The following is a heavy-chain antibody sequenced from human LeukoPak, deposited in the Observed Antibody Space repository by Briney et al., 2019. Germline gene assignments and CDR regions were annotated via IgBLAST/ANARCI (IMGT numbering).Heavy chain of an antibody. CDR3: AKGSITMVRGAMFDY. CDR2: ISGSGGST. Sequence: GGSLRLSCAASGFTFSNYAMSWVRQAPGKGLEWVSAISGSGGSTYYADSVKGRFTISRDNSKNTLYLQMNSLRAEDTAVYYCAKGSITMVRGAMFDYWGQGTLVTVSS. V-gene: IGHV3-23*01. CDR1: GFTFSNYA. D-gene: IGHD3-10*01. J-gene: IGHJ4*02.